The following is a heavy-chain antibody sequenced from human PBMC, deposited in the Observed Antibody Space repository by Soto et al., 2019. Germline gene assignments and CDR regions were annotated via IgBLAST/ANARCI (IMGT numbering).Heavy chain of an antibody. Sequence: ASVKVSCKASGYTFTGYYMHWVRQAPGQGLEWMGWINPNSGGTNYAQKFQGRVTMTRYTSISTAYMELSRLRSDDTAVYYCARDLAYCGGDCSYGAILYYYGMDVWGQGTTVTVSS. CDR1: GYTFTGYY. CDR2: INPNSGGT. CDR3: ARDLAYCGGDCSYGAILYYYGMDV. J-gene: IGHJ6*02. V-gene: IGHV1-2*02. D-gene: IGHD2-21*02.